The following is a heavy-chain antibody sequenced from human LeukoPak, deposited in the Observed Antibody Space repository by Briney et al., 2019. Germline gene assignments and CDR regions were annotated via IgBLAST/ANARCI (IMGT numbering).Heavy chain of an antibody. CDR2: ISSSSSTI. D-gene: IGHD2-15*01. Sequence: GGSLRLSCAASGFTFSSYEMNWVRQAPGKGLEWVSYISSSSSTIYYADSVKGRFTISRDNAKNSLYLQMNSLRAEDTAVYYCARCGGSSIYYYYYMDVWGKGTTVTVSS. V-gene: IGHV3-48*03. CDR3: ARCGGSSIYYYYYMDV. J-gene: IGHJ6*03. CDR1: GFTFSSYE.